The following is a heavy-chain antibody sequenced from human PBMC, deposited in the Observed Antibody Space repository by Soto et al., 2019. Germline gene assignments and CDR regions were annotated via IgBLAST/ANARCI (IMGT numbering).Heavy chain of an antibody. Sequence: ASVKVSCKASGYTFTGYYMHWVRQAPGQGLEWMGWINPNSGGTNYAQKFQGRVTMTRDTSISTAYMELSRLRSDDTAVYYCASPKGDYDNWFDPWGQGTLVTVSS. D-gene: IGHD3-16*01. CDR1: GYTFTGYY. V-gene: IGHV1-2*02. CDR2: INPNSGGT. J-gene: IGHJ5*02. CDR3: ASPKGDYDNWFDP.